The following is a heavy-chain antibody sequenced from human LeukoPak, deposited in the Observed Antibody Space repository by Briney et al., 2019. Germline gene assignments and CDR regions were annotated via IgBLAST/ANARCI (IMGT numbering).Heavy chain of an antibody. CDR3: VRDLYMASPSPDY. J-gene: IGHJ4*02. CDR2: MSPHSGDT. D-gene: IGHD4-11*01. Sequence: ASVKVSCKASGYTFTDYNMHWVRQAPGQGPEWMGWMSPHSGDTNYAQKFRGRVTMTRDTSITTAYMELTTLTSDDTAVYYCVRDLYMASPSPDYWGRGTLVTVSS. V-gene: IGHV1-2*02. CDR1: GYTFTDYN.